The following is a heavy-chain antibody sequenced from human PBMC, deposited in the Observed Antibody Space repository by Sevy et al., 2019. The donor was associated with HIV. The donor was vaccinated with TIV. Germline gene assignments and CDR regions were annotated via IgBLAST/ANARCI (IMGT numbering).Heavy chain of an antibody. CDR3: ARGAYNWNHYYYYYGMDV. Sequence: GGSLRLSCAASGFTFSSYWMSWVRQAPGKGLEWVANIKQDGSEKYYVDSVKGRFTISRDNAKNSLYLQMNSLRAEETAVYYCARGAYNWNHYYYYYGMDVWGQGTTVTVSS. CDR2: IKQDGSEK. V-gene: IGHV3-7*01. J-gene: IGHJ6*02. CDR1: GFTFSSYW. D-gene: IGHD1-20*01.